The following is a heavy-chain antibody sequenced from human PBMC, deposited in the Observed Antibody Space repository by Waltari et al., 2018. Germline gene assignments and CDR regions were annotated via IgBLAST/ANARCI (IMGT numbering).Heavy chain of an antibody. CDR1: SYSISAGYY. J-gene: IGHJ3*02. CDR2: INHSGSA. Sequence: QVQLQESGPELVKPSETLSLTCIVSSYSISAGYYWGWIRQTPGQGLEWIGSINHSGSAYYNSPLKRRATMSIDTSKNQFSLRLRSVTAADTAVYYCAREVASGDYLGRFDIWGQGTMVTVSS. CDR3: AREVASGDYLGRFDI. V-gene: IGHV4-38-2*02. D-gene: IGHD4-17*01.